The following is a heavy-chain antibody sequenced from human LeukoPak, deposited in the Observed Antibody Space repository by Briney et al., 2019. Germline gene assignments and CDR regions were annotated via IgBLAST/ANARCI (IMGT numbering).Heavy chain of an antibody. J-gene: IGHJ4*02. V-gene: IGHV3-23*01. CDR1: GFTFSSYA. CDR3: ARDRGRIMITFGGGNYFDF. D-gene: IGHD3-16*01. Sequence: GGSLRLSCAASGFTFSSYAMSWVRQAPGKGLEWVSSISGGGSNTYYADSVKGRLTISRDNSKNTLSLQMNSLRAEDTAVYYCARDRGRIMITFGGGNYFDFWGQGTLVTVSS. CDR2: ISGGGSNT.